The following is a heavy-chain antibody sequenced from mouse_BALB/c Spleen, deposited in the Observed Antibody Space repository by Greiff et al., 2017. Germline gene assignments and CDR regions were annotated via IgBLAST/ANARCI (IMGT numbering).Heavy chain of an antibody. CDR1: GFNIKDTY. J-gene: IGHJ4*01. CDR3: ARFIYYDYYAMDY. CDR2: NDPANGNT. V-gene: IGHV14-3*02. D-gene: IGHD2-1*01. Sequence: VQLQQSGAELVKPGASVKLSCTASGFNIKDTYMHWVKQRPEQGLEWIGRNDPANGNTKYDPKFQGKATITADTSSNTAYLQLSSLTSEDTAVYYCARFIYYDYYAMDYWGQGTSVTVSS.